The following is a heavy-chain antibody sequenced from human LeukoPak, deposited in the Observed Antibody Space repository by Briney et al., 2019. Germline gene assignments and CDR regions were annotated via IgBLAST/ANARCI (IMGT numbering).Heavy chain of an antibody. J-gene: IGHJ4*02. CDR2: IYYSGST. Sequence: SETLSLTCTVSGGSISSGDYYWSWIRQPPRKGLEWIGYIYYSGSTYYNPSLKSRVTISVDTSKNQFSLKLSSVTAADTAVYYCARDTRQQLRGFDYWGQGTLVTVSS. CDR1: GGSISSGDYY. CDR3: ARDTRQQLRGFDY. D-gene: IGHD6-13*01. V-gene: IGHV4-30-4*08.